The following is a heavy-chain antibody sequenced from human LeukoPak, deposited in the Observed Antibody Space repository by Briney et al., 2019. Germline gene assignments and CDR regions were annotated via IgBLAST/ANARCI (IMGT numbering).Heavy chain of an antibody. J-gene: IGHJ4*02. Sequence: GGSLRLSCAASGFTFSSYGMSWVRQAPGKGLEWVSAISGSGGSTYYADSVKGRFTISRDNSKNTLYLQMNSLRAEDTAVYYCAKDLYYYDSSGYYGFDYWGQGTLVTVSS. D-gene: IGHD3-22*01. V-gene: IGHV3-23*01. CDR2: ISGSGGST. CDR1: GFTFSSYG. CDR3: AKDLYYYDSSGYYGFDY.